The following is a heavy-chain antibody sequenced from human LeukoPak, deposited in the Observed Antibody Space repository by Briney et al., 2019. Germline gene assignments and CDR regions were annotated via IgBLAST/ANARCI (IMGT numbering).Heavy chain of an antibody. V-gene: IGHV3-21*01. Sequence: GGSLRLSCEASKFTFSTSTVNWVRQAPGKGLEWVSSISSSSTYINYADSVRGRFTISRDNAKNSLYLQMSSLRAEDTAVYYCAREYNSPNRFDSWGQGTLVTVSS. J-gene: IGHJ4*02. CDR1: KFTFSTST. D-gene: IGHD1-20*01. CDR2: ISSSSTYI. CDR3: AREYNSPNRFDS.